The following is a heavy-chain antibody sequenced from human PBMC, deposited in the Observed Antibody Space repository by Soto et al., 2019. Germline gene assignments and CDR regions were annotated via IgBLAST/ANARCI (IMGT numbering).Heavy chain of an antibody. V-gene: IGHV4-59*01. D-gene: IGHD4-17*01. Sequence: PWETLSLTCTVSGGSISSYYWSWIRQPPGKGLEWIGYIYYSGSTNYNPSLKSRVTISVDTSKNQFSLKLSSVTAADTAVYYCARGVDYGDSKLNYLEWFDPWGQGTLVTVSS. CDR2: IYYSGST. CDR1: GGSISSYY. J-gene: IGHJ5*02. CDR3: ARGVDYGDSKLNYLEWFDP.